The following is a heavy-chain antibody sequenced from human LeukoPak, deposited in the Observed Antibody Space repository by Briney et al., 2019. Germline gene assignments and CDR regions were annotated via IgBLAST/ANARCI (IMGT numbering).Heavy chain of an antibody. V-gene: IGHV3-21*01. CDR3: ARVSVDTAMVTPSGFDY. CDR2: ISSSSSYI. Sequence: GGSLRHSCAASGFTFSSYSMNWVRQAPGKGLEWVSSISSSSSYIYYADSVKGRFTNSRDNAKNSLYLQMNSLRAEDTAVYYCARVSVDTAMVTPSGFDYWGQGTLVTVSS. CDR1: GFTFSSYS. D-gene: IGHD5-18*01. J-gene: IGHJ4*02.